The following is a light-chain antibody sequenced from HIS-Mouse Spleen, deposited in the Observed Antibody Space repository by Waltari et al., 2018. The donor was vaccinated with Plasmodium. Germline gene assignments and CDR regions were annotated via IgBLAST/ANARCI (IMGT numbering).Light chain of an antibody. Sequence: QSALTQPASVSGSPGQSITISCTGTSSDVGGYNYVSWYQQHPGKAPKLMIYDVTNRPSGVTNRFSGSKSGNTASLTISELQAEDEADYYCSSYTSSSTLVCGGGTKLTVL. J-gene: IGLJ2*01. CDR3: SSYTSSSTLV. V-gene: IGLV2-14*03. CDR2: DVT. CDR1: SSDVGGYNY.